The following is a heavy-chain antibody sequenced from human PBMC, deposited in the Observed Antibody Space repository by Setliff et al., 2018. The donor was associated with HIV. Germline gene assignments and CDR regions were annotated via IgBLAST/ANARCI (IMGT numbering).Heavy chain of an antibody. D-gene: IGHD1-26*01. V-gene: IGHV3-15*01. CDR2: IKSKIDGGTT. CDR3: VTGSQLPMDY. J-gene: IGHJ4*02. CDR1: GLSVANAW. Sequence: PGGSLRLSCEASGLSVANAWMTWVRQAPGRGLEWVGRIKSKIDGGTTVYAAPVKGRFTISRDDSKNTLYLQMNSLTTDDTAVYFCVTGSQLPMDYWGQGTLGTVSS.